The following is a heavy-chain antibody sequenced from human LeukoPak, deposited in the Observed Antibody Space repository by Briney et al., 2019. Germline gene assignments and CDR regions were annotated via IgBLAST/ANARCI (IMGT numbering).Heavy chain of an antibody. D-gene: IGHD3-10*01. J-gene: IGHJ4*02. CDR1: GFIFDDYA. V-gene: IGHV3-9*01. CDR3: ARDHRGFPDY. Sequence: GGSLRLSCAASGFIFDDYAMHWVRQAPGKGLEWVSGISWNSGRIGYADSVKGRFTISRDNAKNSLYLQMNSLRAEDTAVYYCARDHRGFPDYWGQGTLVTVSS. CDR2: ISWNSGRI.